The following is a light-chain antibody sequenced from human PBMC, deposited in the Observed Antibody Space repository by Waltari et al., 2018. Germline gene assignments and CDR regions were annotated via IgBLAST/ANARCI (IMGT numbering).Light chain of an antibody. CDR1: QSVGSN. CDR3: QQYYNWPRT. CDR2: RAS. V-gene: IGKV3-15*01. J-gene: IGKJ1*01. Sequence: EIGMTQSPGTLFASPGERVILSCRASQSVGSNLAWYQQKPGQAPRLLIYRASTRATDSPGTFSGSGSGTGFTLTISSLQSEDFALYYCQQYYNWPRTFGQGTKVEIK.